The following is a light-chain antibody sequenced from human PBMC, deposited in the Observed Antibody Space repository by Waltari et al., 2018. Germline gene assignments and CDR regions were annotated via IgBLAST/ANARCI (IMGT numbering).Light chain of an antibody. CDR3: QQYNSYST. J-gene: IGKJ1*01. Sequence: DIQMTQSPSTLSASVGDRVTITCRASQSVSVWLAWYQQKPGKAPKLLIYKASNLESGVPSRFSGSGSGTEFTITISSLQPDDFATYYCQQYNSYSTFGQGTKVEIK. CDR1: QSVSVW. CDR2: KAS. V-gene: IGKV1-5*03.